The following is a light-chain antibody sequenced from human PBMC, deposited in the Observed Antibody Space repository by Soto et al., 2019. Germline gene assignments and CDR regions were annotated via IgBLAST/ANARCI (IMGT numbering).Light chain of an antibody. CDR2: AAS. V-gene: IGKV3-15*01. Sequence: EEVMTQSPATLSVSPGERVTLSCKASQSVSRNLAWYQQKPGQAPRLLIYAASTRATGVPARFSGSGSGTEFTLTITNLQSEDFAVYYCQQYKNLPQTFGQGTKLEIK. CDR3: QQYKNLPQT. CDR1: QSVSRN. J-gene: IGKJ1*01.